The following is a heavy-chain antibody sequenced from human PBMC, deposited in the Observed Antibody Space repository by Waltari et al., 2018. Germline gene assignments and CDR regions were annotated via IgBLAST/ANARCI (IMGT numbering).Heavy chain of an antibody. CDR3: ARDTLVPAAITPYYYYFGMDV. CDR2: IYYSVNT. D-gene: IGHD2-2*02. J-gene: IGHJ6*02. V-gene: IGHV4-59*01. CDR1: GGSISGYY. Sequence: QVQLQESGPGLVKPSETLSLTCTVSGGSISGYYWNWIRQPPGKGLEWIGSIYYSVNTNYNPSLKSRVTISIDTSKNQFSLKLSSVTAADTAVYYCARDTLVPAAITPYYYYFGMDVWGQGTAVTVS.